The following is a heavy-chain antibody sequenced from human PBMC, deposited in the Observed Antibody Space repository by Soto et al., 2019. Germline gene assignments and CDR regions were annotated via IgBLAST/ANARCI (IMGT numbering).Heavy chain of an antibody. J-gene: IGHJ3*02. V-gene: IGHV1-69*06. CDR3: ARGGGAASAKDDAFDI. D-gene: IGHD6-13*01. CDR2: IIPIFGAA. CDR1: GGTFGSYA. Sequence: QVQLVQSGAEVKKPGSSVKVSCKASGGTFGSYAISWVRQAPGQGLEWMGGIIPIFGAANYAQNFHGRVTITADKSTSTAYMELSSLRSEDTAVYYCARGGGAASAKDDAFDIWGQGTMVTVSS.